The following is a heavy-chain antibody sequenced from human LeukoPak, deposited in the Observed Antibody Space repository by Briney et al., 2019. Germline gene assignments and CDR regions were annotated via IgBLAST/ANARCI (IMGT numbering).Heavy chain of an antibody. V-gene: IGHV4-34*01. CDR1: GGSFSGFH. J-gene: IGHJ4*02. D-gene: IGHD3-10*01. CDR3: ARVASAFGELSMFDY. Sequence: SETLSLTCAVYGGSFSGFHWSWIRQSPGKGLQWIGEISHDESANYNPSLKSRVTISVDTSKNQFSLKLRSVTAADTAVYYCARVASAFGELSMFDYWGQGTLVTVSS. CDR2: ISHDESA.